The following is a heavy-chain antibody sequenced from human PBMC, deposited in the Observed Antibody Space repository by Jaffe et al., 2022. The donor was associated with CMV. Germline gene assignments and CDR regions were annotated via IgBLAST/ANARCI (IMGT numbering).Heavy chain of an antibody. Sequence: EVQLVESGGGLVHPGGSLRLSCVASAFTFRSYWMSWVRQAPGKGLEWVANIKQDGSEKLYVDSVKGRFTISRDNAKKSVYLQMNSLRAEDTAVYYCARDGGGYLDYWGQGILVTVTS. D-gene: IGHD3-16*01. CDR2: IKQDGSEK. J-gene: IGHJ4*02. V-gene: IGHV3-7*03. CDR3: ARDGGGYLDY. CDR1: AFTFRSYW.